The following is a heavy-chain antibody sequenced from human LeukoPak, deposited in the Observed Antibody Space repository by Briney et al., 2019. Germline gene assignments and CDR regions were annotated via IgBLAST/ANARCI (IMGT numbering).Heavy chain of an antibody. V-gene: IGHV1-46*01. CDR1: GYTFTNYY. CDR3: ARVGIAVAGLPYYFDY. CDR2: INPSDGST. J-gene: IGHJ4*02. Sequence: ASVKVSCKASGYTFTNYYMHWVRQAPGQGLEWMGIINPSDGSTRYAQKLQGRVTMTTDTSTSTAYMELRSLRSDDTAVYYCARVGIAVAGLPYYFDYWGQGTLVTVSS. D-gene: IGHD6-19*01.